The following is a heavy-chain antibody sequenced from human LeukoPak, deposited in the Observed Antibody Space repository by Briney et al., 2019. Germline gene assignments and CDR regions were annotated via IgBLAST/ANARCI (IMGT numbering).Heavy chain of an antibody. CDR3: AKGGYGSGSYYYFDY. CDR2: ISWNSYSI. CDR1: GFTFDDYA. D-gene: IGHD3-10*01. J-gene: IGHJ4*02. V-gene: IGHV3-9*01. Sequence: GGSLRLSCAASGFTFDDYAMHWVRQAPGKGLEWVSGISWNSYSIGSADSVKGRFTMSRDNAKNSLYPQMNSLRAEDTALYYCAKGGYGSGSYYYFDYWGQGTLVTVSS.